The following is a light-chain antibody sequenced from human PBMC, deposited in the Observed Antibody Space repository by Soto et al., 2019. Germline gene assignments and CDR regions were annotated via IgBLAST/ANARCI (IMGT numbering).Light chain of an antibody. V-gene: IGKV3-20*01. CDR1: QNVRTNY. CDR3: QQSGSSPIT. Sequence: EIVLTQSPGTLSLSPGERVTLSCRASQNVRTNYLAWYQQKPGQAPRLLIYGASTRASGIPERFSGSGSGTDFTLTISRLEPEDFAVYYCQQSGSSPITFGQGTRLEIK. J-gene: IGKJ5*01. CDR2: GAS.